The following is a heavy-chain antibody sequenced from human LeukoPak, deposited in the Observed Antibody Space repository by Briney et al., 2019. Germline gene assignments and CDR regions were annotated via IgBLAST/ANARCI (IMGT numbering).Heavy chain of an antibody. D-gene: IGHD2-2*01. CDR1: GYTFTSYD. Sequence: ASVKVSGKASGYTFTSYDINWVRQATGQGLEWMGWMNPNSGNTGYAQKFQGRVTITRNTSISTAYMELSSLRSEDTAVYYCARDLPCSSTSCRRDWGFDPWGQGTLVTVSS. CDR2: MNPNSGNT. J-gene: IGHJ5*02. CDR3: ARDLPCSSTSCRRDWGFDP. V-gene: IGHV1-8*03.